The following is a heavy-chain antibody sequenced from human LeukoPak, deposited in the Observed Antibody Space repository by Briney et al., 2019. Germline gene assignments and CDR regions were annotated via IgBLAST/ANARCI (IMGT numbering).Heavy chain of an antibody. CDR2: IYYSGST. Sequence: SETLSLTCTVSGGSVSSGSYYWSWIRQPPGKGLEWIGYIYYSGSTNYNPSLKSQVTISVDTSKNQFSLKLSSVTAADTAVYYCARVSIAVAGTFDYWGQGTLVTVSS. CDR1: GGSVSSGSYY. CDR3: ARVSIAVAGTFDY. J-gene: IGHJ4*02. D-gene: IGHD6-19*01. V-gene: IGHV4-61*01.